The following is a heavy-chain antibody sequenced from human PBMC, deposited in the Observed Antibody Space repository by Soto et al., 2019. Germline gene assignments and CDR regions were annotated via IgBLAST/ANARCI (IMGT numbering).Heavy chain of an antibody. V-gene: IGHV3-33*05. D-gene: IGHD6-19*01. CDR3: ARDRVDGSGWYDAFDI. CDR2: ISYDVSNK. J-gene: IGHJ3*02. Sequence: QVQLVESGGGVVQPGRSLRLSCAASGFTLNTYAMHWVRQAPGKGLEWVAVISYDVSNKYYADSVRGRYTISRANSENTLYLQMNSLRAEDTAVYYCARDRVDGSGWYDAFDIWGQGTMVTVSS. CDR1: GFTLNTYA.